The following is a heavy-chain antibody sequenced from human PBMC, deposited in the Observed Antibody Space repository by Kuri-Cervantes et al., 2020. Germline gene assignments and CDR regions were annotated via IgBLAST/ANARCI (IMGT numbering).Heavy chain of an antibody. Sequence: SETLSLTCTVSGGSISSSSYYWGWIRQPPGKGLEWIGSIYYSGSTNYNPSLKSRVTISVDTSKNQFSLKLSSVTAADTAVYYCARGELNSRRAFDIWGQGTMVTVSS. J-gene: IGHJ3*02. CDR1: GGSISSSSYY. V-gene: IGHV4-39*07. CDR2: IYYSGST. CDR3: ARGELNSRRAFDI. D-gene: IGHD1-7*01.